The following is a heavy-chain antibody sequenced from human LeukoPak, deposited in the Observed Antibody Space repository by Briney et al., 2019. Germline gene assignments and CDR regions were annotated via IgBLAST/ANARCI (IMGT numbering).Heavy chain of an antibody. CDR1: GYTFTGYY. J-gene: IGHJ4*02. Sequence: ASVKVSCKASGYTFTGYYMHWVRQAPGQGLEGMGWINPNSGGTNYAQKFQGRVTMTRDTSISTAYMELSRLRSDDTAVYYCARRSIAALRFDYWGQGTLVTVSS. D-gene: IGHD6-6*01. CDR2: INPNSGGT. CDR3: ARRSIAALRFDY. V-gene: IGHV1-2*02.